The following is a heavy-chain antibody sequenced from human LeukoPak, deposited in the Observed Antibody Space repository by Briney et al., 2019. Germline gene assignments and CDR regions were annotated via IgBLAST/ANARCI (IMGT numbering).Heavy chain of an antibody. CDR2: IYYSGST. J-gene: IGHJ4*02. CDR1: GGSFSGYY. Sequence: SETLSLTCAVYGGSFSGYYWSWIRQPPGKGLEWIGSIYYSGSTYYNPSLKSRVAISVDTSKNQFSLKLSSVTAADTAVYYCARKIAARLDYWGQGTLVTVSS. V-gene: IGHV4-34*01. CDR3: ARKIAARLDY. D-gene: IGHD6-6*01.